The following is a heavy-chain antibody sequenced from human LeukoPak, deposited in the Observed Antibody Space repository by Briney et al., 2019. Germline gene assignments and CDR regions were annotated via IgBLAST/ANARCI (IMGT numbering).Heavy chain of an antibody. V-gene: IGHV1-46*01. Sequence: ASVKVSCKASGYTFTSYGISWARQAPGQGLEWMGIINPSGGSASYAQKFEGRVTMTRDTSTSTVYMELSSLRAEDTAVYYCARDSKTSSLADPWGQGTLVTVSS. D-gene: IGHD2-2*01. J-gene: IGHJ5*02. CDR2: INPSGGSA. CDR3: ARDSKTSSLADP. CDR1: GYTFTSYG.